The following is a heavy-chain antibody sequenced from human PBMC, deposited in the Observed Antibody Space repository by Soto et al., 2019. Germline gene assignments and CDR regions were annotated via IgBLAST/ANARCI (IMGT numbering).Heavy chain of an antibody. CDR3: VRGGAPAALSWFDP. CDR2: ISAYNGDT. CDR1: GYTFTNYG. Sequence: ASVKVSCKASGYTFTNYGISWVRQAPGQGLEWMGWISAYNGDTNYAQKLQGRVTLTTDTPTTTAYMELRSLRSDDTAVYYCVRGGAPAALSWFDPWGQGTLVTV. D-gene: IGHD2-2*01. V-gene: IGHV1-18*01. J-gene: IGHJ5*02.